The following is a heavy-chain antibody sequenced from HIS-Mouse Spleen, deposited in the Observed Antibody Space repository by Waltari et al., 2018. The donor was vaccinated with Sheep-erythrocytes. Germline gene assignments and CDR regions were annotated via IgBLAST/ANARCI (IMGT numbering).Heavy chain of an antibody. CDR3: ARVASGATFDY. CDR1: FTFSSYS. Sequence: FTFSSYSMNWVRQAPGKGLGKGVGWVSSISSSSSYIYYADSVKGRFTISRDNAKNSLYLQMNSLRAEDSAVYYCARVASGATFDYWGQGTLVTVSS. V-gene: IGHV3-21*01. CDR2: ISSSSSYI. D-gene: IGHD1-26*01. J-gene: IGHJ4*02.